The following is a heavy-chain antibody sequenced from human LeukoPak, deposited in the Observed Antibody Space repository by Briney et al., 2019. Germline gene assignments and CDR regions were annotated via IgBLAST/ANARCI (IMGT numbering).Heavy chain of an antibody. V-gene: IGHV5-51*01. Sequence: GESLKISCKASGYSFTTYWIGWVRQMPGKGLEWVGIIYPGDSTTRYSPSFQGQVTISADKSISTAYLQWNSLRASDTAMYYCARRSVTDSYDYWGQGTLVTVSS. CDR3: ARRSVTDSYDY. D-gene: IGHD2-21*02. CDR1: GYSFTTYW. CDR2: IYPGDSTT. J-gene: IGHJ4*02.